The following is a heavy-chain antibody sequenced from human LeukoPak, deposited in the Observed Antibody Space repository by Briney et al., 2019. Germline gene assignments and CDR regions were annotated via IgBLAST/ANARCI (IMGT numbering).Heavy chain of an antibody. V-gene: IGHV3-30*02. CDR3: ARDLRHEKWELRDC. D-gene: IGHD1-26*01. Sequence: GGSLRLSCAASGFTFSSYGMYWVRQAPGKGLEWVAFTRYDGSNKYYADSVKGRFTVSRDNSRNTLYLQMISLRAEDTAVYYCARDLRHEKWELRDCWGQGTLVTVSS. CDR1: GFTFSSYG. J-gene: IGHJ4*02. CDR2: TRYDGSNK.